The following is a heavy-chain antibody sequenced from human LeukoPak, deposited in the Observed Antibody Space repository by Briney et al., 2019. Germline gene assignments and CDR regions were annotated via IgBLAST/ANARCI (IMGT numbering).Heavy chain of an antibody. CDR3: ARGGAGSWYLPGGMDV. CDR1: GSTFSSYA. CDR2: ISYDGSNK. J-gene: IGHJ6*02. D-gene: IGHD6-13*01. Sequence: GGSLRLSCAASGSTFSSYAIHWVRQAPGKGLEWVAVISYDGSNKYYADSVKGRFTISRDNSKNTLYLQMNSLRAEDTAVYYCARGGAGSWYLPGGMDVWGQGTTVTVSS. V-gene: IGHV3-30-3*01.